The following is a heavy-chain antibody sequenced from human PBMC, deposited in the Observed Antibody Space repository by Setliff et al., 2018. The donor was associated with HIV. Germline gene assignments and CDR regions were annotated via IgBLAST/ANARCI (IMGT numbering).Heavy chain of an antibody. Sequence: AASVKVSCKASGATFSNSALTWVRQAPGQGLEWMGGIIPIFGTANYAQKFQGRVTITTDESTSTAYMELSSLRSEDTAVYYCARDPSDYYYYYGMDVWGQGTTVTVSS. CDR3: ARDPSDYYYYYGMDV. V-gene: IGHV1-69*05. CDR1: GATFSNSA. D-gene: IGHD2-21*02. CDR2: IIPIFGTA. J-gene: IGHJ6*02.